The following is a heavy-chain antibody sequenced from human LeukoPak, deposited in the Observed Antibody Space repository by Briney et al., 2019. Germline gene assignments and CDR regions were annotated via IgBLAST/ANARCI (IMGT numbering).Heavy chain of an antibody. CDR3: ARVRYYYGSGGNGRYFDY. Sequence: GGSLRLSCAASGFTVSSNYMSWVRRAPGKGLEWVSVIDSGGSTYYADSVKGRFTISRDNSKNTLYLQMNSLRAEDTAVYYCARVRYYYGSGGNGRYFDYWGQGTLVTVSS. J-gene: IGHJ4*02. V-gene: IGHV3-66*01. CDR1: GFTVSSNY. D-gene: IGHD3-10*01. CDR2: IDSGGST.